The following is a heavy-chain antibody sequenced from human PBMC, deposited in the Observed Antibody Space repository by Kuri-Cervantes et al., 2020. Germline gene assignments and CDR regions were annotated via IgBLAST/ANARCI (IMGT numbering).Heavy chain of an antibody. CDR1: GFTFSSYD. CDR3: ARGQGRGYCTNGVCYTDWFDP. CDR2: IGTAGDT. J-gene: IGHJ5*02. V-gene: IGHV3-13*01. D-gene: IGHD2-8*01. Sequence: LSLTCAASGFTFSSYDMHWVRQATGKGLEWVSAIGTAGDTYYPGSVKGRFTISRENAKNSLYLQMNSLRAGDTAVYYCARGQGRGYCTNGVCYTDWFDPWGQGTLVTVSS.